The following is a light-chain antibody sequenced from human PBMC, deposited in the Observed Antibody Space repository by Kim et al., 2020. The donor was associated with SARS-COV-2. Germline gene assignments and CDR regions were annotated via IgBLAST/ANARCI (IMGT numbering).Light chain of an antibody. CDR2: RNN. V-gene: IGLV1-47*01. Sequence: ELTQPPSASGTPGQMVTISCSGSSSNIGINYVYWYQQLPGTAPKLLIYRNNQRPSGVPDRFSGAKSDTSASLAISGLRSDDEADYYCAAWDDSLSGQVFGGGTQLTVL. CDR1: SSNIGINY. J-gene: IGLJ3*02. CDR3: AAWDDSLSGQV.